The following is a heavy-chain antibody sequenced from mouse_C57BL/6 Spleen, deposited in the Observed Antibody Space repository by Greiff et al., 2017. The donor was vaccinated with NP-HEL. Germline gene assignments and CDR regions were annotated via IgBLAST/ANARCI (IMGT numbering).Heavy chain of an antibody. CDR3: ARGHFSNSRDAMGY. CDR2: IDPNSGGT. CDR1: GYTFTSYW. Sequence: QVQLKESGAELVKPGASVKLSCKASGYTFTSYWMHWVKQRPGRGLEWIGRIDPNSGGTKYNEKFKSKATLTVDKPSSPAYMQLSSLTSDDSAFYYCARGHFSNSRDAMGYWGQGTSVTVSS. V-gene: IGHV1-72*01. D-gene: IGHD2-5*01. J-gene: IGHJ4*01.